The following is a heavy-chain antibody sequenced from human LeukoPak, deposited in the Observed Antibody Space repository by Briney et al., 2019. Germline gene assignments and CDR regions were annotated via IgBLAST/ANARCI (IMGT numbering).Heavy chain of an antibody. CDR1: GGSFSDYY. V-gene: IGHV4-34*01. CDR2: INHSGST. D-gene: IGHD1-14*01. J-gene: IGHJ6*02. Sequence: PSETLSLTCAVYGGSFSDYYWSWIRQPPGKGLEWIGEINHSGSTNYDPSLESRVTISIATSENQFSLRLSSVTAADTAVYYCARVGHNVGHYYGMDVWGQGTTVTVSS. CDR3: ARVGHNVGHYYGMDV.